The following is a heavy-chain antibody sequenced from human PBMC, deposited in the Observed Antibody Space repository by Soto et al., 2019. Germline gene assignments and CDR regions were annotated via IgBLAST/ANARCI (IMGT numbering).Heavy chain of an antibody. J-gene: IGHJ6*02. D-gene: IGHD6-13*01. CDR3: ARDPLRIAAAGTGYYGMDV. CDR1: GGSISSYY. Sequence: SATLALTCTVSGGSISSYYWSWIRQPPGKGVEWIGYIYYSGSTNYNPSLKSRVTISVDTSKNQFSLKLSSVTAADTAVYYCARDPLRIAAAGTGYYGMDVWGQGTTVTVSS. CDR2: IYYSGST. V-gene: IGHV4-59*01.